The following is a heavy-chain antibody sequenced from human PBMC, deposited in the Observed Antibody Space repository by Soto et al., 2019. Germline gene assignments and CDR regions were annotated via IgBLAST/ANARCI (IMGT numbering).Heavy chain of an antibody. CDR3: TRDSARTFDY. V-gene: IGHV3-74*01. Sequence: EVQLVESGGGLVQPGGSLRLSCAASGFRFSAYWIHWVRQAPGKGLVWVSHINNDGSSATYADSVKGRFTISRDNATNTVYLQRNSLRADDTAVYYCTRDSARTFDYWGQGTLVTVSS. J-gene: IGHJ4*02. CDR1: GFRFSAYW. CDR2: INNDGSSA. D-gene: IGHD3-10*01.